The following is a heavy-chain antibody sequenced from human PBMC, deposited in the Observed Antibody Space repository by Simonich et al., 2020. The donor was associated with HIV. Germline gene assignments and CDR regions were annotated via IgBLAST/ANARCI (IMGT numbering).Heavy chain of an antibody. CDR1: GGSFSGYY. Sequence: QVQLHQWGAGLFKPSETLSLTCAVYGGSFSGYYLTWLRQSPGKGLEWIGVINHIGRTKYSPSPKSQCTRSVDTSKNQFSRKLSSVTAADTAVDYGARETPSSGGYSKDDFDYWGQGTLVTVSS. V-gene: IGHV4-34*01. D-gene: IGHD6-13*01. J-gene: IGHJ4*02. CDR2: INHIGRT. CDR3: ARETPSSGGYSKDDFDY.